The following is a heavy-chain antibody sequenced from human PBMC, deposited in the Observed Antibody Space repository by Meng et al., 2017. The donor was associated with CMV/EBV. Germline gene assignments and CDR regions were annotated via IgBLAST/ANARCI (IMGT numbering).Heavy chain of an antibody. D-gene: IGHD1-20*01. J-gene: IGHJ4*02. V-gene: IGHV3-21*01. CDR2: ISSSSSYI. CDR3: ASRPYNWNYFDY. CDR1: GFTFSSYS. Sequence: SCAASGFTFSSYSMNGVRQAPGKGLEWVSSISSSSSYIYYADSVKGRFTISRDNAKNSLYLQMNSLRAEDTAVYYCASRPYNWNYFDYWGQGTLVTVSS.